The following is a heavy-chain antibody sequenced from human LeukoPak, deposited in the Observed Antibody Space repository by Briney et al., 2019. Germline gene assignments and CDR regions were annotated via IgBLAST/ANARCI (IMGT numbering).Heavy chain of an antibody. CDR2: IIPMFGTS. CDR1: GDTFSRHA. Sequence: ASVKVSCKASGDTFSRHAISWVRQAPGQGLEWMGGIIPMFGTSNYAQKFQGRVTFTADESTSTASMELSSLRSGDTAVCYCARSMEDIVVVPAAHNWFDPWGQGTLVTVSS. V-gene: IGHV1-69*13. CDR3: ARSMEDIVVVPAAHNWFDP. D-gene: IGHD2-2*01. J-gene: IGHJ5*02.